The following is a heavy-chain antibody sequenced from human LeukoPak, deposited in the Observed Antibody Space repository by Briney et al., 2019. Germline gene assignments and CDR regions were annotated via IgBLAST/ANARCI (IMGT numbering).Heavy chain of an antibody. CDR2: TYYRSKWYN. CDR3: ARVETMIASRVFAS. CDR1: GDSVSTNSAS. J-gene: IGHJ4*02. V-gene: IGHV6-1*01. D-gene: IGHD3-22*01. Sequence: SQTLSLTCALSGDSVSTNSASWNWIRQSPSRGLEWLGRTYYRSKWYNDYAVSVKSRITINPDTSKNQFSLQLNSVTPEDTAVYYCARVETMIASRVFASWGQGPLVTVSS.